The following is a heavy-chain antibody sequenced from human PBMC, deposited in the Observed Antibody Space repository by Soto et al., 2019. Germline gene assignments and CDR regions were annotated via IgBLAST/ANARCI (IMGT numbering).Heavy chain of an antibody. D-gene: IGHD2-21*02. CDR3: ARGLTYNWFDP. CDR1: GGSVSSGSYY. CDR2: IYYSGST. V-gene: IGHV4-61*01. J-gene: IGHJ5*02. Sequence: PSETLSLTCTVSGGSVSSGSYYWSWIRQPPGKGLEWIGYIYYSGSTNYNPSLKSRVTISVDTSKNQFSLKLSSVTAADTAVYYCARGLTYNWFDPWGQGTLVTVSS.